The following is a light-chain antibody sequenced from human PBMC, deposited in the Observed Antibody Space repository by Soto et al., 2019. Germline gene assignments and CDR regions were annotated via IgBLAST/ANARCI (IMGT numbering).Light chain of an antibody. V-gene: IGKV3-20*01. CDR2: DAS. J-gene: IGKJ4*01. CDR3: QQFSSYPLT. CDR1: QPVRNNY. Sequence: EFVLTQSPGTLSLSPGERATLSCRCSQPVRNNYLAWYQQKPGQAPRLLIYDASSRATGIPDRFSGGGSGTDFTLTISRLEPKDFAVYYCQQFSSYPLTFGGGTKVDIK.